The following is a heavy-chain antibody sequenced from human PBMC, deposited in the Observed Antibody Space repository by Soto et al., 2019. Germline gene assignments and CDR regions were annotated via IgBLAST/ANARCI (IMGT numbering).Heavy chain of an antibody. CDR2: IYPGDSDT. J-gene: IGHJ4*02. D-gene: IGHD1-26*01. Sequence: PGESLKISCKGSGYSFTSYWIGWVRQMPGKGLELMGIIYPGDSDTRYSPSFQGQVTISADKSISTAYLQWSGLKASDTAIYYCARTSGGYLYYFDYWGQGTLVTVSS. V-gene: IGHV5-51*01. CDR1: GYSFTSYW. CDR3: ARTSGGYLYYFDY.